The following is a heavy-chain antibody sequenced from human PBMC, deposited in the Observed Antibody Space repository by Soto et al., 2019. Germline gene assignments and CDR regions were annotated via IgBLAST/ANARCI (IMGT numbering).Heavy chain of an antibody. V-gene: IGHV3-66*01. CDR3: ARDDILCSGGSCYGVRMDV. Sequence: EVQLVESGGGLVQPGGSLRLSCAASGFTVSSKYMSWVRQAPGKGLEWVSLIQSGGTTYYEDSVKGSCTISRDSSKNMLHLQMDSLRGEDTAVYDCARDDILCSGGSCYGVRMDVWGKGTTVTVSS. CDR2: IQSGGTT. J-gene: IGHJ6*03. D-gene: IGHD2-15*01. CDR1: GFTVSSKY.